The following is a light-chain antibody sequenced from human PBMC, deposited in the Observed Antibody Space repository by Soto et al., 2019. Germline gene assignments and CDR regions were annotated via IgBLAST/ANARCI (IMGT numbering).Light chain of an antibody. CDR1: QSLLDSDDGNTY. J-gene: IGKJ2*01. CDR2: ALS. CDR3: MQRKDFPYF. Sequence: DFAMTQTPLSLPVTPGEPASIYCRSSQSLLDSDDGNTYLDWYLQKPGQSPQLLIYALSYRASGVPGRLSGSGSGTDFTLNISRVEAEDAGIFYCMQRKDFPYFFGQGTKLEIK. V-gene: IGKV2-40*01.